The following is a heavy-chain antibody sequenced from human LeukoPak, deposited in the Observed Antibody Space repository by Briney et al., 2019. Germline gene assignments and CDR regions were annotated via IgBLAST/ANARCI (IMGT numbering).Heavy chain of an antibody. D-gene: IGHD3-22*01. CDR3: ARWGSGYYFDY. CDR2: IYSGGST. J-gene: IGHJ4*02. Sequence: GGSLRHSCAASGFTVSSNYMSWVRQAPGKGLEWVSVIYSGGSTYYADSVKGRFTISRDNSKNTLYLQMNSLRAEDTAVYYCARWGSGYYFDYWGQGTLVTVSS. V-gene: IGHV3-66*01. CDR1: GFTVSSNY.